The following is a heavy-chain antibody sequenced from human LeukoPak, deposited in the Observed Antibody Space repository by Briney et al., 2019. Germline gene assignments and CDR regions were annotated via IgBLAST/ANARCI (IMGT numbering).Heavy chain of an antibody. CDR3: ARDHYGSGGDY. D-gene: IGHD3-10*01. Sequence: GESLKISCKGSGYSLTSYWIGWVRQMPGKGLEWMGWINTNTGNPTYAQGFTGRFVFSLDTSVSTAYLQISSLKAEDTAVYYCARDHYGSGGDYWGQGTLVTVSS. J-gene: IGHJ4*02. CDR2: INTNTGNP. V-gene: IGHV7-4-1*02. CDR1: GYSLTSYW.